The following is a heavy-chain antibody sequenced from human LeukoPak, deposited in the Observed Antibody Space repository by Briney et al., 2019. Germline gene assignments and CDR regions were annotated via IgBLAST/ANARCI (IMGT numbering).Heavy chain of an antibody. CDR2: ITGSSTYI. CDR1: GFSFTSYS. D-gene: IGHD3-10*01. CDR3: ARDETSATYIGGWFDP. Sequence: PGGSLRLSCAASGFSFTSYSMSWVRQAPGKGLEWVSSITGSSTYIYYADSVKGRFTISRDNAKNSLYLQMNSLRAEDTAVYYCARDETSATYIGGWFDPWGRGTLVTVSS. J-gene: IGHJ5*02. V-gene: IGHV3-21*01.